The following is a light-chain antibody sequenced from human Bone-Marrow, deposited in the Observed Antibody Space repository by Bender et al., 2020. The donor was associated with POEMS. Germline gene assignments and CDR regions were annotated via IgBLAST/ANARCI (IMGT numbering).Light chain of an antibody. CDR3: SSFASTSALSFV. J-gene: IGLJ1*01. V-gene: IGLV2-14*01. CDR1: SSDVGGYNY. CDR2: EVS. Sequence: QSALTQPASVSGSPGRSITISCIGTSSDVGGYNYVSWYQQHPGKAPKVLIYEVSHRPSGVSNRFSGSKSGNTASLTISGLQAEDEADYYCSSFASTSALSFVFGSGTKVTVL.